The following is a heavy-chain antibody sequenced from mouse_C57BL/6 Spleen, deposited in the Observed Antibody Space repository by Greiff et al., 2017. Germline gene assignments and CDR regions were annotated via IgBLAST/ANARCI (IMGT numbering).Heavy chain of an antibody. CDR2: IYPSDTET. V-gene: IGHV1-61*01. J-gene: IGHJ3*01. D-gene: IGHD3-2*02. Sequence: QVQLQQPGAELVRPGSSVKLSCKASGYTFTSYWMDWVKQRPGQGLEWIGNIYPSDTETHYNQKFKDKATLTVDKSSNTAYMQLSSLTSEDSAVHSGARGEAAQAAFAYWGQGTLVTVSA. CDR3: ARGEAAQAAFAY. CDR1: GYTFTSYW.